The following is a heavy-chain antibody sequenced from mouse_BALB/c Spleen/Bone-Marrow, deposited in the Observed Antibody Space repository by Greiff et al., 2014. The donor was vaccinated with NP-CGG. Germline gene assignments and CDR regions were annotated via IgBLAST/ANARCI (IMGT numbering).Heavy chain of an antibody. CDR1: GYAFSSSW. J-gene: IGHJ1*01. CDR2: IYPGDGDT. V-gene: IGHV1-82*01. CDR3: VRERGNWYFDV. Sequence: SGPELVKPGASVKISCKASGYAFSSSWMNWVKQRPGQGLEWIGRIYPGDGDTNYNGKFKGKATLTADKSSSTVYMQLSSLTSVDSAVYFCVRERGNWYFDVWGAGTTVTVSS.